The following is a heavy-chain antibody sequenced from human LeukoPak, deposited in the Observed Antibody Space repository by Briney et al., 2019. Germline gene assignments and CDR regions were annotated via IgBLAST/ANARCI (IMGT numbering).Heavy chain of an antibody. CDR3: AKRADTMVRGVGGYYGMDV. Sequence: SGGSLRLSCAASGFTFSSYGMHWVRQAPGKGLEWVAVISFDGSNKYYADSVKGRFTISRDNSKNTLYLQMNSLRAEDTAVYYCAKRADTMVRGVGGYYGMDVWGQGTTVTVSS. D-gene: IGHD3-10*01. CDR1: GFTFSSYG. V-gene: IGHV3-30*18. J-gene: IGHJ6*02. CDR2: ISFDGSNK.